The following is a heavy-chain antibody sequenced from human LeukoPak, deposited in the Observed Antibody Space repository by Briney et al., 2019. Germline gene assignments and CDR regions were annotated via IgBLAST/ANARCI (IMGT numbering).Heavy chain of an antibody. V-gene: IGHV3-23*01. Sequence: TGGSLRLSCAASGFIFSSYAMSWVRQVPGKGLQWVSSISGSGANTYNADSVKGRFTISRDNSKTTLYVQMNSLRAEDTAVYYCAREGTGTIDYWGQGPLVTVSS. J-gene: IGHJ4*02. D-gene: IGHD1-1*01. CDR1: GFIFSSYA. CDR2: ISGSGANT. CDR3: AREGTGTIDY.